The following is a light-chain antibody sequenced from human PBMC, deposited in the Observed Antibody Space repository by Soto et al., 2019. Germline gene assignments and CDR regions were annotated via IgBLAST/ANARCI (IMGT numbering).Light chain of an antibody. J-gene: IGKJ5*01. CDR2: TAS. CDR1: QGISSY. V-gene: IGKV1-9*01. CDR3: QQRNSYPIT. Sequence: DIQLTQSPSFLSASVRDRVTITCRASQGISSYLAWYQQKPGKAPNLLIHTASTLQSGVPSRFSGSGSGTEFTLTISSLQPEDFATYYCQQRNSYPITFGQGTRLEI.